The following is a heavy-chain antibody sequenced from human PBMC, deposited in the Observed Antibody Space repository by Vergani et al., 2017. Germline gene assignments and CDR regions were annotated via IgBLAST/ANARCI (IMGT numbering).Heavy chain of an antibody. CDR2: ISSSGST. V-gene: IGHV4-39*02. J-gene: IGHJ3*01. CDR3: ARPVGPSAIADGYHV. D-gene: IGHD3-10*01. CDR1: GDSMMRSHYY. Sequence: QLQLQESGPGLVKPSETLSLICTVSGDSMMRSHYYWGWIRQSPGRGLEWIGSISSSGSTYYNPSLKSRVTMSVDTSKNHLSLRVTSMTAADTAVYFCARPVGPSAIADGYHVWGQGTMVTVS.